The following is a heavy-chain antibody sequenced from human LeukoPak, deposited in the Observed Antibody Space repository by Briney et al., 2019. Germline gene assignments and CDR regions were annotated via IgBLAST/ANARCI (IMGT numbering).Heavy chain of an antibody. V-gene: IGHV3-33*08. CDR2: IWYDGSNK. J-gene: IGHJ6*02. CDR1: RFTFSSYG. CDR3: ARGLLWFGELLSVSGMDV. D-gene: IGHD3-10*01. Sequence: GGSLRLSCSAARFTFSSYGMHWVRQAPGKGLEWVAVIWYDGSNKYYADSVKGRFTISRDNSKNTLYLQMNSLRAEDTAVYYCARGLLWFGELLSVSGMDVWGQGTTVTVSS.